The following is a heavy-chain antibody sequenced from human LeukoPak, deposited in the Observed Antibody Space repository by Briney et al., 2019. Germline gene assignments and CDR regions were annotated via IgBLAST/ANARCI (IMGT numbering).Heavy chain of an antibody. CDR2: INPNSGGT. CDR1: GYTFTGYY. Sequence: ASVKVSCKASGYTFTGYYMHWVRQAPGQGLEWMGWINPNSGGTNYAQKFQGRVTTTRDASISTAYMELSRLRSDDTAVYYCARDSSSSGPFDYWGQGTLVTVSS. V-gene: IGHV1-2*02. CDR3: ARDSSSSGPFDY. J-gene: IGHJ4*02. D-gene: IGHD6-6*01.